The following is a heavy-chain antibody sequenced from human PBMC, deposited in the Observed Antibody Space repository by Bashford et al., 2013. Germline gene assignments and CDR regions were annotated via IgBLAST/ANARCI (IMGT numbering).Heavy chain of an antibody. J-gene: IGHJ4*02. V-gene: IGHV1-8*01. D-gene: IGHD3-3*01. CDR2: MNPNSGNT. CDR1: GYTFTSYD. CDR3: ARHRPPSTSFGVAVRLKFDH. Sequence: VASVKVSCKASGYTFTSYDINWVRQATGQGLEWMGWMNPNSGNTGYAQKFQGRVTMTRNTSISTAYMEMTSVTAADTAVYYCARHRPPSTSFGVAVRLKFDHWGQGILVTVSS.